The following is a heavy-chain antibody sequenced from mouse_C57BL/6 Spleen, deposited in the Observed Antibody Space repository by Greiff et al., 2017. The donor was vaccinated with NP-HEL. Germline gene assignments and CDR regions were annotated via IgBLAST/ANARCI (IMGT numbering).Heavy chain of an antibody. CDR3: GRHGYGGLGFDV. V-gene: IGHV10-1*01. J-gene: IGHJ1*03. Sequence: EVQLQESGGGLVQPKGSLKLSCAASGFSFNTYAMNWVRQAPGKGLEWVARIRSKSNNYATYYADSVKDRFTISRDDSESMLYLQMNNLKTEDTAMNYCGRHGYGGLGFDVGGTGTTVTVSS. CDR2: IRSKSNNYAT. D-gene: IGHD2-2*01. CDR1: GFSFNTYA.